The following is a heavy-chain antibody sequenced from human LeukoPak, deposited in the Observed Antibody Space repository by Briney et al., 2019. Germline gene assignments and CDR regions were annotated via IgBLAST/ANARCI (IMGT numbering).Heavy chain of an antibody. CDR1: GFTSSSYS. J-gene: IGHJ5*02. D-gene: IGHD2-2*01. CDR3: ARGHTVVVPAAGDP. V-gene: IGHV3-21*01. CDR2: ISSSSSYI. Sequence: PGGSLRLSCAASGFTSSSYSMNWVRQAPGKGLEWVSSISSSSSYIYYADSVKGRFTISRDNAKNSLYLQMNSLRAEDTAVYYCARGHTVVVPAAGDPWGQGTLVTVSS.